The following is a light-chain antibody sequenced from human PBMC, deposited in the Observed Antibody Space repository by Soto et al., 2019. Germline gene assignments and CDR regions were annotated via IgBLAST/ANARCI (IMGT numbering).Light chain of an antibody. Sequence: DIQMTQSPSSLSASVGDRVTITCRASQSISSYLNWYQQKPGKAPKLLIYAASSLQSGVPSRFSGSGSGTDFTLTISSLQPEDFATYYCQQSNSITCTSGHGTKVDI. CDR3: QQSNSITCT. J-gene: IGKJ1*01. CDR2: AAS. CDR1: QSISSY. V-gene: IGKV1-39*01.